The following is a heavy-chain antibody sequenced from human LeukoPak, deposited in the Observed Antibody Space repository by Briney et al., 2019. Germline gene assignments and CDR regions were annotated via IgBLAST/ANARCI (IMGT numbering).Heavy chain of an antibody. CDR3: VTARGYSYGYLDY. CDR2: IYHSGST. Sequence: SETLSLTCTVSGGSISSYYWSWIRQPPGKGLEWIGYIYHSGSTYYNPSLKSRVTISVDRSKNQFSLKLSSVTAADTAVYYCVTARGYSYGYLDYWGQGTLVTVSS. V-gene: IGHV4-59*04. D-gene: IGHD5-18*01. J-gene: IGHJ4*02. CDR1: GGSISSYY.